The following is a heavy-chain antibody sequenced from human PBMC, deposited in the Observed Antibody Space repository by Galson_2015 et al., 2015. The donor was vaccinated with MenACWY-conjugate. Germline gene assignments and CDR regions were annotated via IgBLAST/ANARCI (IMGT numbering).Heavy chain of an antibody. CDR1: GYTFTVYG. D-gene: IGHD2/OR15-2a*01. CDR3: ARDHLYCNSAGCVGSGTTLEY. CDR2: ISTNNGNT. V-gene: IGHV1-18*04. Sequence: SVKVSCKASGYTFTVYGINWVRQAPGQGLEWMGWISTNNGNTAVAQKFQGRVTMTSETSTSTVYMELRSLRSDDTAMYYCARDHLYCNSAGCVGSGTTLEYWGQGTLVTVSS. J-gene: IGHJ4*02.